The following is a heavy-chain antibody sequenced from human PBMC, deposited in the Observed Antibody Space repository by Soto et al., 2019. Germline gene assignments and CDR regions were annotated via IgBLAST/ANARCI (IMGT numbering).Heavy chain of an antibody. CDR1: GFTFSSHL. Sequence: EVQLVESGGGLVQPGGSLRLSCVASGFTFSSHLMHWVRQAPGKGLAWVSRINSDGSSTSYADSVKGRFTISRDNAKNTLYLQMNSLGVDDTAVYYCARGEGSRWYHYWGQGTLVTVS. CDR3: ARGEGSRWYHY. V-gene: IGHV3-74*01. J-gene: IGHJ4*02. CDR2: INSDGSST. D-gene: IGHD6-13*01.